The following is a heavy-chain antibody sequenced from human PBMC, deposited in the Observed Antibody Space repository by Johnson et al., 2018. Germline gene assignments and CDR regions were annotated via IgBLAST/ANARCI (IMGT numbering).Heavy chain of an antibody. V-gene: IGHV3-9*01. CDR3: AKDKSYSTPFIAFDI. J-gene: IGHJ3*02. CDR1: GFTFSSYW. Sequence: VQLVESGGGLVQAGRSLRLSCAASGFTFSSYWMHWVRPAPGKGLVWVSRISWHSGSIGYAAAVKGRFTISIDNDKNSLYLQMNSLGAEDTALYYCAKDKSYSTPFIAFDIWGQGTMVTVSS. CDR2: ISWHSGSI. D-gene: IGHD2/OR15-2a*01.